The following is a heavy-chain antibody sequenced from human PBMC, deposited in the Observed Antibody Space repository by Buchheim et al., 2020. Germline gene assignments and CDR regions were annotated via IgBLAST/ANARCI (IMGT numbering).Heavy chain of an antibody. CDR1: GGSISSSSYY. Sequence: QLQLQESGPGLVKPSETLSLTCTVSGGSISSSSYYWGWIRQPPGKGLEWIGSIYYSGSTYYNPSLKSRVTISVDTSKNQFSLKVTSVTAADTAVYYCARGLATPAYTSGDFDSWGQGTL. CDR3: ARGLATPAYTSGDFDS. D-gene: IGHD6-13*01. CDR2: IYYSGST. J-gene: IGHJ4*02. V-gene: IGHV4-39*07.